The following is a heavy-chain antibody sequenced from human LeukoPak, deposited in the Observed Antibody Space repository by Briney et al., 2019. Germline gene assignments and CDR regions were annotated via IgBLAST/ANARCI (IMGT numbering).Heavy chain of an antibody. D-gene: IGHD3-10*01. CDR2: INPNSGGT. CDR3: ARGSFDYGSGSYYFRRYFDY. CDR1: GGTFSSHA. J-gene: IGHJ4*02. Sequence: ASVKVSCKASGGTFSSHAISWVRQAPGQGLEWMGWINPNSGGTNYAQKFQGRVTMTRDTSISTAYMELSRLRSDDTAVYYCARGSFDYGSGSYYFRRYFDYWGQGTLVTVSS. V-gene: IGHV1-2*02.